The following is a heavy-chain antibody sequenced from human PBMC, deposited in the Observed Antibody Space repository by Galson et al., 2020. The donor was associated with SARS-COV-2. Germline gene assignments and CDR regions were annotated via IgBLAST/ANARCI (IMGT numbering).Heavy chain of an antibody. V-gene: IGHV4-59*01. CDR2: IYYSWST. Sequence: ETSETLSLTCTVSGGSISSYYWSWIRQPPGKGLEWIGYIYYSWSTNYNPSLKSRVTISVDTSKNQFSLKLSSVTAADTAVYYCARGLHYYDSSGYYFDYWGQGTLVTVSS. D-gene: IGHD3-22*01. CDR1: GGSISSYY. CDR3: ARGLHYYDSSGYYFDY. J-gene: IGHJ4*02.